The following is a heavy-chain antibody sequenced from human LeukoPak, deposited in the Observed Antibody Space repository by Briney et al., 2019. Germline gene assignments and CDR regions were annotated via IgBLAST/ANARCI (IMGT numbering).Heavy chain of an antibody. V-gene: IGHV3-30*01. Sequence: GKSLRLSCAASGFTFSNYAMHWVRQAPGKGLEWVSLISSGGTYEYYADSVKGRFTISRDNSKNTLYLQLNSLRAEDTAVYYCARDSTYYYDSGSSGPHYFGNWGQGTLVTVSS. J-gene: IGHJ4*02. CDR1: GFTFSNYA. D-gene: IGHD3-10*01. CDR3: ARDSTYYYDSGSSGPHYFGN. CDR2: ISSGGTYE.